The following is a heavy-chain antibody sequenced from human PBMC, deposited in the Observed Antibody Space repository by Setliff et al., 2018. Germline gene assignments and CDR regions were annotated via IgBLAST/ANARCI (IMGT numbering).Heavy chain of an antibody. V-gene: IGHV3-30*04. CDR2: ISYDGSNK. J-gene: IGHJ4*02. Sequence: QTGGSLRLSCAASGFTFSSCAMHWVRQAPGKGLEWVAVISYDGSNKYYGDSVKGRFTISRDNSKNTLYLQMNSLRVEDTAVYYCARQAADYWGQGTLVTVSS. CDR1: GFTFSSCA. CDR3: ARQAADY. D-gene: IGHD6-25*01.